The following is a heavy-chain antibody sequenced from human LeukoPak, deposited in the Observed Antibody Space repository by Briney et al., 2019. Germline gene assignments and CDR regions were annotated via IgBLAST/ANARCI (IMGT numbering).Heavy chain of an antibody. V-gene: IGHV3-7*01. J-gene: IGHJ4*02. CDR3: ARSTEDLLLWFGESLYYFDY. Sequence: PGGSLRLSCAAYGFTFSSYWMSWVRQAPGKGLEWVANIKQDGSEKYYVDSVKGRFTISRDNAKNSLYLQMNSLRAEDTAVYYCARSTEDLLLWFGESLYYFDYWGQGTLVTVSS. CDR2: IKQDGSEK. D-gene: IGHD3-10*01. CDR1: GFTFSSYW.